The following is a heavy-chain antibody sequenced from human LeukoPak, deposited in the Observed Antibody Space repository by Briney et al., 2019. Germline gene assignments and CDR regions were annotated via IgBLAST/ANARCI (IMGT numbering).Heavy chain of an antibody. D-gene: IGHD2-8*01. J-gene: IGHJ6*03. V-gene: IGHV1-8*02. CDR1: GYTFTGYY. Sequence: GASVKVSCKASGYTFTGYYMHWVRQAPGQGLEWMGWMNPNSGNTGYAQKFQGRVTMTRNTSISTAYMELSSLRSEDTAVYYCARGSLIVPRMDVWGKGTTVTVSS. CDR2: MNPNSGNT. CDR3: ARGSLIVPRMDV.